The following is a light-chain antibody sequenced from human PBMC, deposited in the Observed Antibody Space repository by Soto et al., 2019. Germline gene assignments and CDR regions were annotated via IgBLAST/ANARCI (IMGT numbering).Light chain of an antibody. CDR1: QSLLHSNGYNS. CDR3: MQSLHTVYI. J-gene: IGKJ2*01. V-gene: IGKV2-28*01. Sequence: EIVMTQSPLSLAVTPGELASISCRSSQSLLHSNGYNSLDWYLQKPGQAPQLLIYLGSNSASGVPNRLSGRGVGTDFTLKISRVEAEEVVIDYCMQSLHTVYIFGQGTKLEIK. CDR2: LGS.